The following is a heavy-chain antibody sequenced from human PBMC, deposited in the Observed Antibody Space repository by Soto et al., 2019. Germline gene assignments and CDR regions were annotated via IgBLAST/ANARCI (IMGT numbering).Heavy chain of an antibody. CDR1: GGTFSSFT. CDR2: FMPILGAA. CDR3: ARGNAFDI. V-gene: IGHV1-69*01. Sequence: QLQLVQSGAEVKKPGSSVKVSCKASGGTFSSFTVNWVRQAPGQGLEWMGGFMPILGAANFAPKFQGRVTIIADESTNTGYMELSGLRSEDTAVYYCARGNAFDIWGQGTMVTVS. J-gene: IGHJ3*02.